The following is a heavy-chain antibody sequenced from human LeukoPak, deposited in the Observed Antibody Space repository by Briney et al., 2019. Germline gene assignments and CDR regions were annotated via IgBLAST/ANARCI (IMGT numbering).Heavy chain of an antibody. CDR3: AKGMYSSSWETDY. V-gene: IGHV3-30*18. CDR1: GFTFSSYG. Sequence: GRSLRLSCAASGFTFSSYGMHWVRQAPGKGLEWVAVIWYGGSNKYYGDSVEGRFTISRDNSKNTLYLQMNSLRAEDTAVYYCAKGMYSSSWETDYWGQGTLVTVSS. D-gene: IGHD6-6*01. CDR2: IWYGGSNK. J-gene: IGHJ4*02.